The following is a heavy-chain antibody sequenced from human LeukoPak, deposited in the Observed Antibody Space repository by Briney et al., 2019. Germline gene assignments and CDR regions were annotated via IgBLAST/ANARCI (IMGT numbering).Heavy chain of an antibody. J-gene: IGHJ4*02. D-gene: IGHD5-24*01. CDR2: IYYSGST. Sequence: SETLSLTCTVSGGSISSSSYYWGWIRQPPGKGLEWIGSIYYSGSTYYNPSLKSRVTISVDTSKNQFSLKLSSVTAADTAVYYCAGHRMATINWGQGTLVTVSS. CDR1: GGSISSSSYY. V-gene: IGHV4-39*01. CDR3: AGHRMATIN.